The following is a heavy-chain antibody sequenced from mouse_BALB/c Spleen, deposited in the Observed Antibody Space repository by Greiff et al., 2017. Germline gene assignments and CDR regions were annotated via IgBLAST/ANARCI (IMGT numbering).Heavy chain of an antibody. V-gene: IGHV5-12-1*01. J-gene: IGHJ3*01. CDR3: ARPPNWGFFAY. Sequence: EVMLVESGGGLVKPGGSLKLSCAASGFAFSSYDMSWVRQTPEKRLEWVAYISSGGGSTYYPDTVKGRFTISRDNAKNTLYLQMSSLKSEDTAMYYCARPPNWGFFAYWGQGTLVTVSA. CDR1: GFAFSSYD. CDR2: ISSGGGST. D-gene: IGHD4-1*01.